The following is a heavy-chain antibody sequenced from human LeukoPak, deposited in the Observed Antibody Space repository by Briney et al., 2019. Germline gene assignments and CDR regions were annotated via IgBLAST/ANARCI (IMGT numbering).Heavy chain of an antibody. CDR3: AKDIGYYCSSTSVFDY. V-gene: IGHV3-9*01. CDR1: GFTFDDYA. D-gene: IGHD2-2*01. Sequence: GGSLRLSCAASGFTFDDYAMHWVRQAPGKGLEWVSGISWNSGSIGYADSVKGRFTISRDNAKNSLYLQMNSLRAEDTASYYCAKDIGYYCSSTSVFDYWGQGTPVTVSS. CDR2: ISWNSGSI. J-gene: IGHJ4*02.